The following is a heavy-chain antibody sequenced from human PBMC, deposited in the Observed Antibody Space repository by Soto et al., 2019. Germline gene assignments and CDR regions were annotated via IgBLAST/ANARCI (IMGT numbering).Heavy chain of an antibody. CDR1: GFTFSSYA. Sequence: GGSLRLSCAASGFTFSSYAMSWVRQAPGKGLEWVSAISGSGGSAYYADSVKGRFTISRDNSKNTLYLQMNSLRAEDTAVYYCAKDGGGYSGYDSYFDYWGQGTLVTVSS. J-gene: IGHJ4*02. CDR3: AKDGGGYSGYDSYFDY. D-gene: IGHD5-12*01. V-gene: IGHV3-23*01. CDR2: ISGSGGSA.